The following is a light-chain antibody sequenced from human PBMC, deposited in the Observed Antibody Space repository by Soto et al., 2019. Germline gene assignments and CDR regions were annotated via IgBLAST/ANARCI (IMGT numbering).Light chain of an antibody. Sequence: QLVLTQPPSASGTPGQRVTISCSGSSSNIGSNYVYWYQQLPGTAPKLLIYRNNQRPSGVPDRFSGSKSGTSASLAISGLRSEDEADYYCAAWDDSLSGLYVFGTGTKAPS. CDR3: AAWDDSLSGLYV. CDR1: SSNIGSNY. V-gene: IGLV1-47*01. J-gene: IGLJ1*01. CDR2: RNN.